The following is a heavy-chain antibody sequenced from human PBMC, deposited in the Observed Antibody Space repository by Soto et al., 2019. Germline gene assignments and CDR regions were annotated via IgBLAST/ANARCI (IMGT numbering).Heavy chain of an antibody. CDR2: ISTDGSRT. D-gene: IGHD6-19*01. CDR3: ATDSSGWIPAEH. V-gene: IGHV3-74*01. CDR1: GVILSKER. Sequence: SGVILSKERYHVCRPHPGKGLVWVSRISTDGSRTGYADSVKGRFTISRDNAKNTLYLQLNSLRAEDTAVYYCATDSSGWIPAEHWGRGTLVTVSS. J-gene: IGHJ4*02.